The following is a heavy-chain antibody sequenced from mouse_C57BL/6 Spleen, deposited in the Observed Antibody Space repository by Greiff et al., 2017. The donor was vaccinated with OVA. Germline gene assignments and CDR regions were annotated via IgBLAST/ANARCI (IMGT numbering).Heavy chain of an antibody. CDR1: GYAFSSSW. V-gene: IGHV1-82*01. D-gene: IGHD2-1*01. CDR3: TRGGNYEYFGV. J-gene: IGHJ1*03. CDR2: IYPGDGDT. Sequence: VQLQQSGPELVKPGASVKISCKASGYAFSSSWMNWVKQRPGKGLEWIGRIYPGDGDTNYNGKFKGKAILTADKSSSTAYMQLSSLTSEDSAVYFCTRGGNYEYFGVWGTGTTVTVSS.